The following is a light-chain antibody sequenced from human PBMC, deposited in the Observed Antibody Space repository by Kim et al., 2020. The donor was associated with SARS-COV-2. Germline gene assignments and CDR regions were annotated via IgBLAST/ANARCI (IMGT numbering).Light chain of an antibody. CDR2: DVN. CDR3: SSYRSSSVV. Sequence: PGQSTTISCTGSASDIGAFDYVSWYQQHPDRAPKLLIYDVNSRPSGVSDRFSGSKSGTTASLIISGLQPEDEADYFCSSYRSSSVVFGGGTQLTVL. V-gene: IGLV2-14*04. J-gene: IGLJ3*02. CDR1: ASDIGAFDY.